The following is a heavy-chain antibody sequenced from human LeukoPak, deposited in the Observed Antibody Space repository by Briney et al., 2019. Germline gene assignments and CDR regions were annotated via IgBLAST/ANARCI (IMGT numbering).Heavy chain of an antibody. CDR2: ISVSDDTT. D-gene: IGHD6-13*01. Sequence: GGSLRLSCAASGFTFGSYAMSWVRQAPGKGLEWVLVISVSDDTTHYPDSVKGRFTISRDNSKNTLYLHMNTLRAEDTAVYYCAKFIASSWSGSYFDYWGQGTLVTVSS. V-gene: IGHV3-23*01. CDR1: GFTFGSYA. CDR3: AKFIASSWSGSYFDY. J-gene: IGHJ4*02.